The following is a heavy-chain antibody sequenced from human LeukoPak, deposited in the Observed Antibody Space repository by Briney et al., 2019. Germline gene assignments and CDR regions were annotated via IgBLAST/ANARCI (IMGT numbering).Heavy chain of an antibody. CDR1: GASISHYY. D-gene: IGHD3-22*01. CDR2: MYYSGNS. Sequence: SETLSLTCTVSGASISHYYWSWIRQPPGKGPEWIGHMYYSGNSNYNPSLKSRVTISGVGDNGFSLSLSSVTAADTAVYYCARADSSGYMYYFDYWGQGTLVTVSS. V-gene: IGHV4-59*12. CDR3: ARADSSGYMYYFDY. J-gene: IGHJ4*02.